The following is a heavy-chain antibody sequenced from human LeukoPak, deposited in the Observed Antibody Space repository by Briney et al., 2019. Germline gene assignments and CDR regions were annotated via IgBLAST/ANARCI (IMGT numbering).Heavy chain of an antibody. D-gene: IGHD5-24*01. V-gene: IGHV3-23*01. Sequence: GGSLRLSCAASGFTFSSYAMSWVRQAPGKGLEWVSAISASGGHTYNADFVKGRFTISRGNSKDALYLQMHSLRAEDTAVYYCAKEGWLQFAWGQGSLVTVSS. CDR1: GFTFSSYA. CDR2: ISASGGHT. CDR3: AKEGWLQFA. J-gene: IGHJ5*02.